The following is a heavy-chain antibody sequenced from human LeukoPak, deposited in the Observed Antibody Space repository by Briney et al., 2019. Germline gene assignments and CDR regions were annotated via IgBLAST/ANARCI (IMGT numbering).Heavy chain of an antibody. D-gene: IGHD1-7*01. Sequence: SETLSVTCAVYGGSFSGYYWSWIRQPPGKGLEWIGEISHSGSTNYNPSLKSRVTISVDTSKNQFSLKLSSGTAADTAVYYCAREEGYNWNYVGWFDPWGQGTLVTVSS. CDR3: AREEGYNWNYVGWFDP. J-gene: IGHJ5*02. CDR1: GGSFSGYY. CDR2: ISHSGST. V-gene: IGHV4-34*01.